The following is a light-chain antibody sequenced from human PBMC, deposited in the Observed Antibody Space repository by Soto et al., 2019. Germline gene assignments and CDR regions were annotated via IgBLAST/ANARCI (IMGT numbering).Light chain of an antibody. CDR2: AAS. Sequence: IVLTQSPVTLSVSPGETATLSCRASQSVSSNLAWYQHKPGQAPRLLIYAASARATGVPARFSGSGSGTDYTLTISNLQSEDSAVYYCQQNIQWTPYTFGQGTKLEIK. V-gene: IGKV3-15*01. CDR1: QSVSSN. CDR3: QQNIQWTPYT. J-gene: IGKJ2*01.